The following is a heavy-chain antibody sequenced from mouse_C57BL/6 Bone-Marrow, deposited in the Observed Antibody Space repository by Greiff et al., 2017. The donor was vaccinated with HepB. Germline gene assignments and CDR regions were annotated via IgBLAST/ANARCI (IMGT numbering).Heavy chain of an antibody. V-gene: IGHV1-69*01. CDR3: AREGVLGGYFDD. CDR1: GYTFTSYW. D-gene: IGHD4-1*01. Sequence: QVQLQQPGAELVMPGASVKLSCKASGYTFTSYWMHWVKQRPGQGLEWIGEIDPSDSYTNYNQKFKGKSTLTVDKSSSTAYMQLSSLTSEDSAVYYCAREGVLGGYFDDWGQGTTLTVSS. J-gene: IGHJ2*01. CDR2: IDPSDSYT.